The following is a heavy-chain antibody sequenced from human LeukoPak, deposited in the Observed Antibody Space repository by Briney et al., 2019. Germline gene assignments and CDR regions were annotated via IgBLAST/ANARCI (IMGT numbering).Heavy chain of an antibody. CDR2: IIPIFGTA. J-gene: IGHJ4*02. V-gene: IGHV1-69*01. D-gene: IGHD2-21*01. CDR1: GGTFSSYA. CDR3: ASAYCGGDCYPRIFDY. Sequence: SVKVSCKASGGTFSSYAISWVRQAPGQGLEWMGGIIPIFGTANYAQKFQGRVTITADESTSTAYMELSCLRSEDTAVYYCASAYCGGDCYPRIFDYWGQGTLVTVSS.